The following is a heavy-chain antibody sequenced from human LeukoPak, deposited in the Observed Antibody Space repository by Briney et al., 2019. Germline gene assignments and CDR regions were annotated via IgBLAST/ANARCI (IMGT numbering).Heavy chain of an antibody. J-gene: IGHJ5*02. CDR3: AFDFGGYSDT. D-gene: IGHD3-10*01. CDR1: GATFSTFW. CDR2: TNPDGSRV. Sequence: GGSLRLSCAVSGATFSTFWMHWVRQVPGKGPAWVSRTNPDGSRVDHADSVKGRFTISRDNARDTLYLQMNSLRVEDTAMYYCAFDFGGYSDTWGQGTLVTVSS. V-gene: IGHV3-74*01.